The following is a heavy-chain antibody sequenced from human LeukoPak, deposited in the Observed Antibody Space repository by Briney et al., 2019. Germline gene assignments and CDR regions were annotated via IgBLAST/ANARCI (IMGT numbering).Heavy chain of an antibody. CDR3: ARRPQGIFGPEGWFDP. D-gene: IGHD3/OR15-3a*01. CDR1: GYTFTSYG. Sequence: ASVKVSCKASGYTFTSYGISWVRQAPGQGLEWMGWISAYNGNTNYAQKLQGRVTMTTDTSTSTAYMELRSLRSDDTAVYYCARRPQGIFGPEGWFDPWGQGTLVTVSS. J-gene: IGHJ5*02. CDR2: ISAYNGNT. V-gene: IGHV1-18*01.